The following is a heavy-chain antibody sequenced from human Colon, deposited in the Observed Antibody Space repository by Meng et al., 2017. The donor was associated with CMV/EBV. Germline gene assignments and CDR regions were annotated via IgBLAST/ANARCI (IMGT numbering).Heavy chain of an antibody. D-gene: IGHD3-22*01. J-gene: IGHJ4*02. CDR1: GFRLSGYG. CDR2: IAFDGSKN. Sequence: GESLKISCAASGFRLSGYGMHWVRQAPGKGLECVAFIAFDGSKNHYADSVKGRFTISRDNSRNMLYLLMNSLRTEDTAVYYCANWAGDDRTGYYPNWGQGTGVTVSS. V-gene: IGHV3-30*02. CDR3: ANWAGDDRTGYYPN.